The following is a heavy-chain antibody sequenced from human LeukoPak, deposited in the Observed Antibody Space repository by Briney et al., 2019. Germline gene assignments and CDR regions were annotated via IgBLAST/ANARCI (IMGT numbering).Heavy chain of an antibody. D-gene: IGHD2-2*01. CDR1: GGTFSSYA. Sequence: SVKVACKASGGTFSSYAISWVRQAPGQGLEWMGRIIPILGIANYAQKFQGRVTITADKSTSTAYMELSSLRSEDTAVYYCARVYSSTCQGGVYFDYWGQGTLVTVSS. J-gene: IGHJ4*02. V-gene: IGHV1-69*04. CDR2: IIPILGIA. CDR3: ARVYSSTCQGGVYFDY.